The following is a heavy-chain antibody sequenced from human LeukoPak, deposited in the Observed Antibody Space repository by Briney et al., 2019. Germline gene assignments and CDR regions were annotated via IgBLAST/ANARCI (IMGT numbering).Heavy chain of an antibody. D-gene: IGHD6-19*01. J-gene: IGHJ4*02. CDR3: ARVVYSSGWSFGY. V-gene: IGHV4-59*12. CDR1: GGSISSYY. Sequence: SETLSLTCTVSGGSISSYYWSWIRQPPGKGLEWIGYIYYSGSTNYNPSLKSRVTISVDTSKNQFSLKLSSVTAADTAVYYCARVVYSSGWSFGYWGQGTLVTVSS. CDR2: IYYSGST.